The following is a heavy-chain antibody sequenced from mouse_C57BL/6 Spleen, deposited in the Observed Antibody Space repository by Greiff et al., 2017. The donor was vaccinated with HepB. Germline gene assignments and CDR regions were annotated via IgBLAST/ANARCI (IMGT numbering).Heavy chain of an antibody. J-gene: IGHJ2*01. CDR2: INYDGSST. V-gene: IGHV5-16*01. CDR1: GFTFSDYY. Sequence: DVQLQESEGGLVQPGSSMKLSCTASGFTFSDYYMAWVRQVPEKGLEWVANINYDGSSTYYLDSLKSRFIISRDNAKNILYLQMSSLKSEDTATYYCAREYYGSRFFFDYWGQGTTLTVSS. D-gene: IGHD1-1*01. CDR3: AREYYGSRFFFDY.